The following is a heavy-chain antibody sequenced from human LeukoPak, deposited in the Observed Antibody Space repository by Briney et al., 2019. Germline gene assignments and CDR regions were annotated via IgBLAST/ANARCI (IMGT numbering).Heavy chain of an antibody. CDR3: AAAVFMGFDY. J-gene: IGHJ4*02. CDR2: FDLEDGET. CDR1: GYTLTELS. D-gene: IGHD3-10*01. V-gene: IGHV1-24*01. Sequence: GASVKVSCKVSGYTLTELSMNWVRQAPGKGLEWMGGFDLEDGETIYAQKFQGRVTMTEDTSTDTAYVELSSLRSEDTAVYYCAAAVFMGFDYWGQGPLVTVPS.